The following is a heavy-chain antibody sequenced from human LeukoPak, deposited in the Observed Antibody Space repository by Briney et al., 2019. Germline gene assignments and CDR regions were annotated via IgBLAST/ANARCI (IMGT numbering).Heavy chain of an antibody. CDR3: ARHLGLGSYFDY. CDR1: GYSISSGYY. Sequence: SETLSLTCAVYGYSISSGYYWGWIRQPPVKGLEWIGSIYHSGSTYYNPSLKSRVTISVDTSKNQFSLKLSSVTAADTTVHYCARHLGLGSYFDYWGQGTLVTVSS. CDR2: IYHSGST. V-gene: IGHV4-38-2*01. D-gene: IGHD7-27*01. J-gene: IGHJ4*02.